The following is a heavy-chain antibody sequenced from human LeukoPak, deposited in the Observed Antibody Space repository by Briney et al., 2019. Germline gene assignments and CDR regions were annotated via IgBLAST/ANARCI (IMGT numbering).Heavy chain of an antibody. J-gene: IGHJ5*02. CDR1: GGSISSYY. CDR2: NYYSGST. CDR3: ARASSWGWFDP. V-gene: IGHV4-59*08. Sequence: SETLSLTCTVSGGSISSYYWSWIRQPPGKGLEWIGYNYYSGSTNCNPSLKSRVTISVDTSKNQFSLKLSSVTAADTAVYYCARASSWGWFDPWGQGTLVTVSS. D-gene: IGHD6-13*01.